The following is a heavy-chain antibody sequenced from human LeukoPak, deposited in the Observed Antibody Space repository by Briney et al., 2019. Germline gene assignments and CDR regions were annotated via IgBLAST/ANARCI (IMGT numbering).Heavy chain of an antibody. Sequence: SVKVSXKASGGTFSSYAISWVRQAPGQGLEWMGRIIPIFGTANYAQKFQGRVTITTDESTSTAYMELSSLRSEDTAVYYCARDLVVAGYNRNDRPTNWFDPWGQGTLVTVSS. V-gene: IGHV1-69*05. J-gene: IGHJ5*02. D-gene: IGHD1-1*01. CDR2: IIPIFGTA. CDR3: ARDLVVAGYNRNDRPTNWFDP. CDR1: GGTFSSYA.